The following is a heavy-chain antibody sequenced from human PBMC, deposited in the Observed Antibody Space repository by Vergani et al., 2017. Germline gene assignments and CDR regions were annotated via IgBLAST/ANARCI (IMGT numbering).Heavy chain of an antibody. J-gene: IGHJ3*02. CDR1: GFTFSSHA. Sequence: EVQLLQSEGAVVQPGGSLRLSCVASGFTFSSHAMSWVRQGHGQGLEWVSSIKNTGDSTHYADSVKGRFTISRDNSKNSLYLQMNSLRAEDTAVYYCARDWSIAAAGSAFDIWGQGTMVTVSS. CDR2: IKNTGDST. CDR3: ARDWSIAAAGSAFDI. V-gene: IGHV3-23*01. D-gene: IGHD6-13*01.